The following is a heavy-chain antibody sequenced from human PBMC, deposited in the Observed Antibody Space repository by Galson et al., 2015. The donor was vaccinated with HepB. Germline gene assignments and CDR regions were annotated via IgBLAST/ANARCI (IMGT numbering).Heavy chain of an antibody. J-gene: IGHJ6*02. CDR1: RGTFSSYT. Sequence: SVKVSCKASRGTFSSYTISWVRQAPGQGLEWMGRIIPILGIANYAQKFQGRVTITADKSTSTAYMELSSLRSEDTAVYYCARDTPSYSSSSQGYYYGMDVWGQGTTVTVSS. D-gene: IGHD6-13*01. CDR3: ARDTPSYSSSSQGYYYGMDV. V-gene: IGHV1-69*04. CDR2: IIPILGIA.